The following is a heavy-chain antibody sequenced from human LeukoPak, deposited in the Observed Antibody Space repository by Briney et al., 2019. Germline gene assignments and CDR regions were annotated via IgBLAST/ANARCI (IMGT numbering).Heavy chain of an antibody. CDR3: AKEVAVTGIYYFDY. J-gene: IGHJ4*02. Sequence: GGSLRLSCAASGFTFSSYAMNWLRQAPGKGRECVSAISGSGGSTYYADSVKGRFTISRDNSKNTLYLQMNSLRAEDTAVYYCAKEVAVTGIYYFDYWGQGTLVTVSS. D-gene: IGHD6-19*01. V-gene: IGHV3-23*01. CDR2: ISGSGGST. CDR1: GFTFSSYA.